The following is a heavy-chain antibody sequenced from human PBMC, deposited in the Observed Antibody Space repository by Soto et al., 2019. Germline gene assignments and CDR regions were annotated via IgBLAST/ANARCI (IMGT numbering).Heavy chain of an antibody. J-gene: IGHJ4*02. CDR2: IYHSGST. CDR1: GGSISSSNW. Sequence: PSETLSLTCAVSGGSISSSNWWSWVRQPPGKGMEWIGEIYHSGSTNYNPSLKSRVTISVDKSKNQFSLKLSSVTAADTAVYYCAGHPPVRVAILDYWGQGTPVTTSS. V-gene: IGHV4-4*02. D-gene: IGHD1-1*01. CDR3: AGHPPVRVAILDY.